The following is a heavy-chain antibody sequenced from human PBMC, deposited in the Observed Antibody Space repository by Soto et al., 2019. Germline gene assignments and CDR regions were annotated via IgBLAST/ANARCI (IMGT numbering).Heavy chain of an antibody. CDR3: ARDPLGEPYGVTYYYYYGMDV. CDR1: GGTFSSYA. J-gene: IGHJ6*02. D-gene: IGHD4-17*01. Sequence: ASVKVSCKASGGTFSSYAISWVRQAPGQGLEWMGGIIPIFGTANYAQKFQGRVTITADESTSTAYMELSSLRSEDTAVYYCARDPLGEPYGVTYYYYYGMDVWGQGTTVTVSS. CDR2: IIPIFGTA. V-gene: IGHV1-69*13.